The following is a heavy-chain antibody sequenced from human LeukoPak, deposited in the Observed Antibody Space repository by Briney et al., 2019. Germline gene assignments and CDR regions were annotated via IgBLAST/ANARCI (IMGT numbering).Heavy chain of an antibody. CDR3: ARLGVSGLLHYFDY. D-gene: IGHD3-22*01. J-gene: IGHJ4*02. Sequence: SETLSLTCTVSGGSISSSSYYWGWIRQPPGKGLEWIGSIYYSGSTYYNPSLKSRVTISVDTSKNQFSLKLSSVTAADTAVYYCARLGVSGLLHYFDYWGQGTLVTVSS. V-gene: IGHV4-39*01. CDR1: GGSISSSSYY. CDR2: IYYSGST.